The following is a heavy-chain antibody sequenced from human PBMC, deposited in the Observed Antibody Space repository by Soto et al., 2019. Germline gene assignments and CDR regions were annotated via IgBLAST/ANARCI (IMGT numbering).Heavy chain of an antibody. D-gene: IGHD1-26*01. CDR2: ISSSSSTI. CDR1: GFTFSSYS. J-gene: IGHJ4*02. V-gene: IGHV3-48*01. Sequence: EVQLVESGGGLVQPGGSLRLSCAASGFTFSSYSMNWVRQAPGKGLEWVSYISSSSSTIYYADSVKGRFTISRDNAKNSLYLHMISLRAEDTAVYYCASGRPSWELLFDYWRQGTLVTVSS. CDR3: ASGRPSWELLFDY.